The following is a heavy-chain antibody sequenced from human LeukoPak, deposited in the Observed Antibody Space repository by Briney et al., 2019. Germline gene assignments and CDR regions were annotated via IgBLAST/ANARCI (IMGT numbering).Heavy chain of an antibody. CDR3: AKRGGSSWSYFDY. V-gene: IGHV3-53*01. D-gene: IGHD6-13*01. Sequence: GGSLRLSCAASGFTVSSNYMSWVRQAPGKGLEWVSVIYSGGSTYYADSVKGRVTISRDNSKNTLYLQMSTLRAEDTAVYYCAKRGGSSWSYFDYWGQGTLVTVSS. CDR2: IYSGGST. J-gene: IGHJ4*02. CDR1: GFTVSSNY.